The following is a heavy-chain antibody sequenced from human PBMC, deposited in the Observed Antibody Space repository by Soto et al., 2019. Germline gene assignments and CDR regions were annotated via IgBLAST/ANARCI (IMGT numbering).Heavy chain of an antibody. CDR3: ANDRETCLLGWFAP. CDR1: GFTFSSYS. V-gene: IGHV3-48*01. CDR2: ISSSSSTI. J-gene: IGHJ5*02. Sequence: PGGSLRLSCAASGFTFSSYSMNWVRQAPGKGLEWVSYISSSSSTIYYADSVKGRFTISRDNSKNTLYLQMNSLRAEDTAVYYCANDRETCLLGWFAPWGQGTLVTVSS. D-gene: IGHD2-15*01.